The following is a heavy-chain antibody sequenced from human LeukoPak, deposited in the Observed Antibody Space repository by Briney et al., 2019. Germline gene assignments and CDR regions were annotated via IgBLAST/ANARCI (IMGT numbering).Heavy chain of an antibody. CDR3: ARGGQGAVDY. D-gene: IGHD3-16*01. CDR1: GFTVSSNY. V-gene: IGHV3-74*01. Sequence: GGSLGLSCAASGFTVSSNYMSWVRQAPGKGLVWVSFINNDGGVTSYADSVKGRFTISRDNAKNTLYLQMNSLRAEDTAMYYCARGGQGAVDYWGPGALVTVSS. CDR2: INNDGGVT. J-gene: IGHJ4*02.